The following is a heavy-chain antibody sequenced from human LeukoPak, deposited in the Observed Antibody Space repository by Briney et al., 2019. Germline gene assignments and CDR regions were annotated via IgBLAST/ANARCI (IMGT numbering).Heavy chain of an antibody. J-gene: IGHJ3*02. V-gene: IGHV3-21*01. Sequence: GGSLRLSCAASGFTFSSYSMNWVRQAPGKGLEWVSSISSSSSYMYYADSVKGRFTISRDNAKNSLYLQMNSLRAEDTAVYYCARLTGNDAFDIWGQGTMVTVSS. D-gene: IGHD7-27*01. CDR3: ARLTGNDAFDI. CDR1: GFTFSSYS. CDR2: ISSSSSYM.